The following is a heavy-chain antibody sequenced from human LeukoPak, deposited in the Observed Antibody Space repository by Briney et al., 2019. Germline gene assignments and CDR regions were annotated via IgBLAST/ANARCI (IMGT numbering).Heavy chain of an antibody. D-gene: IGHD4-11*01. CDR3: ARESRSTGPPLHFDY. Sequence: PGGSLRLSCAASGVTFTDYYMSWIRHAPGKGLEWVSYITNSGTTIYYADSVKGRFTISRDNSKNTLYLQMNSLRAEDTAVYYCARESRSTGPPLHFDYWGQGTLVTVSS. CDR2: ITNSGTTI. J-gene: IGHJ4*02. V-gene: IGHV3-11*04. CDR1: GVTFTDYY.